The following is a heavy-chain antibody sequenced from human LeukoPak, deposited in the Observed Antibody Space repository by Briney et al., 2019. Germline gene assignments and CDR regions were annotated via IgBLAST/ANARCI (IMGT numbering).Heavy chain of an antibody. J-gene: IGHJ3*02. CDR1: GFTFSSYW. D-gene: IGHD6-13*01. V-gene: IGHV3-74*01. CDR3: AREGSSTDAFDI. Sequence: GGSLRLSCAASGFTFSSYWMHWVRQAPGKGLVWVSRINSDGSGTSYADSVKGRFTISRDNAKNTLYLQMNSLRAEDTAVYYCAREGSSTDAFDIWGQGTMVTVSS. CDR2: INSDGSGT.